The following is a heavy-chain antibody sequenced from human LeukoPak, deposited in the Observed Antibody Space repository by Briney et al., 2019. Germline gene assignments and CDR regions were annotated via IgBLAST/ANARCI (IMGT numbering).Heavy chain of an antibody. CDR2: IHDSGNH. CDR3: AKGGAYSWLI. CDR1: GDSISSSDW. Sequence: PSETLSLTCAVSGDSISSSDWWSWVRQPPGKGLEWIGEIHDSGNHNFNPSLKSRVTLSVDKSNNQCSLKLTSVTAADTAVYYCAKGGAYSWLIWGHGTMVTVSS. D-gene: IGHD4-11*01. J-gene: IGHJ3*02. V-gene: IGHV4/OR15-8*02.